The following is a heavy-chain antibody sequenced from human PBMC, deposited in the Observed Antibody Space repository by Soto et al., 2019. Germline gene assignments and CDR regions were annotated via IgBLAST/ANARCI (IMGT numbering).Heavy chain of an antibody. CDR3: ARSGYGDYKRVDY. CDR2: MHYSGSP. CDR1: GGSISSRNYY. Sequence: PSETLSLTCTVSGGSISSRNYYWGWIRQPPGKGLEWIGSMHYSGSPYDNPSLKSRVTISVDTSKNQFSLKLSSVTAADTAVYYCARSGYGDYKRVDYWGQGTPVTVSS. J-gene: IGHJ4*02. D-gene: IGHD4-17*01. V-gene: IGHV4-39*01.